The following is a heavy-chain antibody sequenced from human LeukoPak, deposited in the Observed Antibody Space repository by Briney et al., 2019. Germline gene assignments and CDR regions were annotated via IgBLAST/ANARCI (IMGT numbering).Heavy chain of an antibody. V-gene: IGHV1-69*05. CDR1: GGTFSSYA. CDR2: IIPIFGTA. Sequence: SVKVSCKASGGTFSSYAISWVRQAPGQGLEWMGGIIPIFGTANYAQKFQGRVTITTDESTSTAYMELSSLRSENTAVYYCARHSTPFYGSGWEGWFDPWGQGTLVTVSS. J-gene: IGHJ5*02. D-gene: IGHD6-19*01. CDR3: ARHSTPFYGSGWEGWFDP.